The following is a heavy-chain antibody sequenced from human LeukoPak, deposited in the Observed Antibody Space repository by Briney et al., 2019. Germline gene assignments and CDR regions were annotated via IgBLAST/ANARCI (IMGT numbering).Heavy chain of an antibody. CDR3: AKDGYCSAGSCFSANDAFDI. D-gene: IGHD2-15*01. CDR2: ISGSGGST. Sequence: GGSLRLSCGASTFTFSSYGMSWVCQAPGKGLEWVSAISGSGGSTYYADSVKGRFTISRDNSKNSLYLQMNSLRAEDTAVYYCAKDGYCSAGSCFSANDAFDIWGQGTMVTVSS. V-gene: IGHV3-23*01. CDR1: TFTFSSYG. J-gene: IGHJ3*02.